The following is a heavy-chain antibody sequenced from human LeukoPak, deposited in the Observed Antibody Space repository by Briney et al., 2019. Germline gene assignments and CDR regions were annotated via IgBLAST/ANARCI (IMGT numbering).Heavy chain of an antibody. J-gene: IGHJ4*02. CDR2: FYYSGST. D-gene: IGHD6-13*01. V-gene: IGHV4-39*01. CDR3: ASDRSIRWYYF. Sequence: EWIGTFYYSGSTYYNPSLKSRITISVDTSKNQFSLKLSSVTAADTAVYYCASDRSIRWYYFWGQGTLVTVSS.